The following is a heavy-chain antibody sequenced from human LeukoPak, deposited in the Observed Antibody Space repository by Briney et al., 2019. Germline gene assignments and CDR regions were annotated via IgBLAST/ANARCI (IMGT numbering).Heavy chain of an antibody. D-gene: IGHD3-22*01. CDR1: GFTVSSNY. J-gene: IGHJ4*02. CDR2: IYSGGST. Sequence: GGSLRLSCAASGFTVSSNYMSWVRQAPGKGLEWVSVIYSGGSTNYADSVKGRFTISRDNSKNTLYLQMNSLRAEDTAVNYCARDYLRSGSFDYWGQGTLVTVSS. CDR3: ARDYLRSGSFDY. V-gene: IGHV3-53*01.